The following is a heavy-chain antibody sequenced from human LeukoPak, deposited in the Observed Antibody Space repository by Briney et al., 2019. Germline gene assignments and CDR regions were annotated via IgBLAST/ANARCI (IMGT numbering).Heavy chain of an antibody. CDR1: GFTFSDYY. J-gene: IGHJ4*02. Sequence: GGSLRLSCAASGFTFSDYYMSWIRQAPGKGLEWVSYISSSGSTIYYADSMKGRFTISRDNAKNSLYLQMNSLRAEDTAVYYCARVEVRRTITMVRGVLVDYWGQGTLVTVSS. V-gene: IGHV3-11*01. CDR3: ARVEVRRTITMVRGVLVDY. D-gene: IGHD3-10*01. CDR2: ISSSGSTI.